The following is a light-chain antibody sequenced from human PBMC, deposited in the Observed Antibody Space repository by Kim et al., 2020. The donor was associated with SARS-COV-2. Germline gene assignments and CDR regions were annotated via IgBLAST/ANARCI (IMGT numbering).Light chain of an antibody. Sequence: KTVSSSCTGSSGSIGSNYVQWYQQRPDSAPSTIIYEDNKRPSGVPGRFSASIDSSSNSASLTISGLKTEDEADYFCQSYDENNHVVFGGGTQLTVL. CDR3: QSYDENNHVV. CDR2: EDN. V-gene: IGLV6-57*02. CDR1: SGSIGSNY. J-gene: IGLJ2*01.